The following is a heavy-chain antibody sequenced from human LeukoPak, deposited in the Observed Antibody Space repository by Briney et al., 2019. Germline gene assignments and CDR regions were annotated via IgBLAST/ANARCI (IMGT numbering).Heavy chain of an antibody. J-gene: IGHJ4*02. Sequence: GGSLRLSCAASIFSFSTFGFHWVRQAPGKGLEWVAFIPYDGSDKYYADSVKGRFTVSRDNSKNTLYLHMNSLRAEDTAVYYCAKELYGSGSYPQLDWGQGTLVTVS. V-gene: IGHV3-30*02. CDR2: IPYDGSDK. CDR3: AKELYGSGSYPQLD. CDR1: IFSFSTFG. D-gene: IGHD3-10*01.